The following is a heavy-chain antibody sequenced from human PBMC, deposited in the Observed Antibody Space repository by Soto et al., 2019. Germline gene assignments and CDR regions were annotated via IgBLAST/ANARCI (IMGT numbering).Heavy chain of an antibody. CDR3: ARDRDYGPFDY. V-gene: IGHV4-59*01. D-gene: IGHD3-10*01. CDR1: GGSISSYY. CDR2: IYYSGST. Sequence: SETLSLTCTVSGGSISSYYWSWIRQPPGKGLEWIGYIYYSGSTNYNPSLKSRVTISVDTSKNQFSLKLSSVTAADTAVYYCARDRDYGPFDYWGQGNLVTVSS. J-gene: IGHJ4*02.